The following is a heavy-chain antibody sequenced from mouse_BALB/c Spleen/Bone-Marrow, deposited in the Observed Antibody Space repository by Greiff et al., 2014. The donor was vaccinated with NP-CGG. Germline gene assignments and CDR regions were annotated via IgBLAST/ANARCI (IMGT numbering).Heavy chain of an antibody. D-gene: IGHD2-4*01. CDR1: GFTFSSYS. J-gene: IGHJ2*01. CDR2: ISSGGHDT. V-gene: IGHV5-6-4*01. CDR3: SKDGGYDYPYYFDY. Sequence: VQLKESGGGLVKPGGSLKLSCAASGFTFSSYSMSWVRQTPEKRLEWVATISSGGHDTYYPDSVKGRFTISRDNAKNTLYLQMSSMKSEDTAVYYCSKDGGYDYPYYFDYWGQGTTRTVSA.